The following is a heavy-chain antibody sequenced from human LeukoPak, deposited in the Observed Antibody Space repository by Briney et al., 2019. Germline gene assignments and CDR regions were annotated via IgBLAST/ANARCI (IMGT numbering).Heavy chain of an antibody. J-gene: IGHJ5*02. Sequence: SETLSLTCAVYGGSFSGYYWSWIRQPPGKGLEWLGNIYSRGNTYYKPSLRSRVTISIDTSKNQFSLKLSSVTAADTAVYYCASADSSGWYNWVDPWGQGTLVSVSS. CDR3: ASADSSGWYNWVDP. CDR2: IYSRGNT. CDR1: GGSFSGYY. V-gene: IGHV4-34*01. D-gene: IGHD6-19*01.